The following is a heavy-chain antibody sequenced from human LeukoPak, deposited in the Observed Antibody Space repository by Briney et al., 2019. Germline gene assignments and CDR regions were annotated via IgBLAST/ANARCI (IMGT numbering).Heavy chain of an antibody. CDR1: GFTFSSYA. D-gene: IGHD2-15*01. CDR2: ISGNGGRT. CDR3: ATQPTVAAPPQDFDY. J-gene: IGHJ4*02. Sequence: GGSLRLSCAASGFTFSSYAMSWVRQAPGKGLEWVSVISGNGGRTYYADSVKGRFTISRDNSKNTLYLQMNSLRTEDTAVYYRATQPTVAAPPQDFDYWGQGTLVTVSS. V-gene: IGHV3-23*01.